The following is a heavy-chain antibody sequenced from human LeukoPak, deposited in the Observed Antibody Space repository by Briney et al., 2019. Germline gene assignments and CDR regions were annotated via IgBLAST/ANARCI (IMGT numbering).Heavy chain of an antibody. CDR1: GYTFTGYY. Sequence: ASVKVSFKASGYTFTGYYMHWVRQAPGQGLEWMGWINPNSGGTNYAQKFQGRVTMTRDTSTSTAYMELSRLRSDGTAVYYCAREVGYSSDGMVDWGQGTLVTVSS. CDR2: INPNSGGT. D-gene: IGHD6-19*01. J-gene: IGHJ4*02. V-gene: IGHV1-2*02. CDR3: AREVGYSSDGMVD.